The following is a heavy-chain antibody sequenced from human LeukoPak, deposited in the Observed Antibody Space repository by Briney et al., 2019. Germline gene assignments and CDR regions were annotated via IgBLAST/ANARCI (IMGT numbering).Heavy chain of an antibody. Sequence: SETLSLTCTVSGGSISSSSYYWGWIRQPPGKGLEWIGSIYYSGSTYYNPSLKSRVTISVDTSKNQFSLKLSSVTAADTAVYYCARDEGYSLNYYDSSPDAFDIWGQGTMVTVSS. V-gene: IGHV4-39*07. J-gene: IGHJ3*02. CDR1: GGSISSSSYY. D-gene: IGHD3-22*01. CDR3: ARDEGYSLNYYDSSPDAFDI. CDR2: IYYSGST.